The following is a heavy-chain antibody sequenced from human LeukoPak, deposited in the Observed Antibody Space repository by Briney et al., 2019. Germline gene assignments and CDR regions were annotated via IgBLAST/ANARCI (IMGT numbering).Heavy chain of an antibody. CDR1: GFTFSSYA. CDR3: AKPSYGGYPWDY. V-gene: IGHV3-23*01. Sequence: PGGSLRLSCLASGFTFSSYAMDWVRQAPGQGLQWVSAVGTSADTYYADSVRGRFTISRDNSKNTLYLQMNSLRAEDTAVYYCAKPSYGGYPWDYWGQGTLVTVSS. CDR2: VGTSADT. J-gene: IGHJ4*02. D-gene: IGHD5-12*01.